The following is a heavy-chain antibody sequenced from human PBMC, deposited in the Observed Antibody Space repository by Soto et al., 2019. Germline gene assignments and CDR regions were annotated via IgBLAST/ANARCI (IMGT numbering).Heavy chain of an antibody. V-gene: IGHV3-53*01. CDR1: GFTVSSNY. Sequence: GGSLRLSCAASGFTVSSNYMTWVRQAPGKGLEWVSVIYSGGSTYYADSVKGRFTISRDNSKNTVYLQINSLRGEDTAVYYCARGIGDGYNYGFDYWGQGTLVTVAS. J-gene: IGHJ4*02. CDR3: ARGIGDGYNYGFDY. CDR2: IYSGGST. D-gene: IGHD5-12*01.